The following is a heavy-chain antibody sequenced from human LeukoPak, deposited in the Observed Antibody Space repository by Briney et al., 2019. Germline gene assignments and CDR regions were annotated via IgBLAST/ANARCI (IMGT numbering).Heavy chain of an antibody. CDR1: GFTFDDYD. CDR3: ARDRSGPFDY. J-gene: IGHJ4*02. CDR2: INRNGGST. V-gene: IGHV3-20*04. Sequence: GGSLRLSCAASGFTFDDYDMSWVRQAPGKGLEWVSGINRNGGSTGYADSVKGRFTISRDNAKNSLHLQMNSLRAEDTALYYCARDRSGPFDYWGQGTLVTVSS.